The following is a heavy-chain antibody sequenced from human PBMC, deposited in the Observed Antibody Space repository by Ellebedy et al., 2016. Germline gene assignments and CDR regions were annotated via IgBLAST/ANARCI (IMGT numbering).Heavy chain of an antibody. Sequence: ASVKVSXXASGYTFTGYYMHWVRQAPGQGLEWMGWINPNSGGTNYAQKFQGRVTMTRDTSISTAYMELSRLRSDDTAVYYCARDYGDYSSDYWGQGTLVTVSS. D-gene: IGHD4-17*01. CDR3: ARDYGDYSSDY. CDR2: INPNSGGT. CDR1: GYTFTGYY. V-gene: IGHV1-2*02. J-gene: IGHJ4*02.